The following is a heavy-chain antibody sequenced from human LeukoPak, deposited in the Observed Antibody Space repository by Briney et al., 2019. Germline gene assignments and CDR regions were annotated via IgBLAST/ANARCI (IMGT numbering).Heavy chain of an antibody. J-gene: IGHJ4*02. V-gene: IGHV4-34*01. CDR1: GGSFSGYY. Sequence: PSETLSLTCAVYGGSFSGYYWSWIRQPPGKGLEWIGEINHSGSTNYNPSLKSRVTISVDTSKNQFSLKLSSVTAADTAVYYCARAKSRGAVFDYWGQGTLVTVSS. CDR3: ARAKSRGAVFDY. CDR2: INHSGST. D-gene: IGHD3-10*01.